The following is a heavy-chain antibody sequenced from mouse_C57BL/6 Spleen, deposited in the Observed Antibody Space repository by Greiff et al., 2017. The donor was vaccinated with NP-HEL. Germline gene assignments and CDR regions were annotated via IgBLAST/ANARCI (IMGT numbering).Heavy chain of an antibody. V-gene: IGHV1-22*01. CDR2: INPNNGGT. Sequence: EVQLQQSGPELVKPGASVKMSCKASGYTFTDYNMHWVKQSHGKSLEWIGYINPNNGGTRYNQKFKGKATLTVNKSSSTAYMELRSLTSEDSAVYYCARDYYGSSYGYFDVWGTRTTVTVSS. D-gene: IGHD1-1*01. CDR3: ARDYYGSSYGYFDV. J-gene: IGHJ1*03. CDR1: GYTFTDYN.